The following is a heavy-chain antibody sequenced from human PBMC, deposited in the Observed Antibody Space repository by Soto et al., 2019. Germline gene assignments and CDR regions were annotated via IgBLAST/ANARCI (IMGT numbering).Heavy chain of an antibody. Sequence: QVQLQESGPVLVKPSQTLSLTCTVSSGAISSGGYYWSWIRQHPGKGLEWIGYIYYSGSTYYNPSLKSRVTIPVDTSKSQLARKLSSVTAAATAVYYCATDFTDSSGSTLGMDVWGQGTTVTVSS. CDR3: ATDFTDSSGSTLGMDV. CDR1: SGAISSGGYY. D-gene: IGHD6-19*01. J-gene: IGHJ6*02. V-gene: IGHV4-31*03. CDR2: IYYSGST.